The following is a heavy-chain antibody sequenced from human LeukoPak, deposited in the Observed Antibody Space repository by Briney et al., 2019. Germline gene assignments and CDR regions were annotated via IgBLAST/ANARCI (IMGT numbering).Heavy chain of an antibody. J-gene: IGHJ4*02. Sequence: PVGSLRLSCAASGFTFSNYYMNWVRQAPGKGLEWVSAISSSSSYIYYADSVKGRFTISRDNAENSLYLQMNGLRAEDTAVYFCARDEEKATITGLDSWGQGTLVAVSS. V-gene: IGHV3-21*01. D-gene: IGHD5-24*01. CDR2: ISSSSSYI. CDR3: ARDEEKATITGLDS. CDR1: GFTFSNYY.